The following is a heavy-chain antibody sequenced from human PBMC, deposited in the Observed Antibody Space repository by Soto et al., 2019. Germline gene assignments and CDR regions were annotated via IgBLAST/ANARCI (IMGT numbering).Heavy chain of an antibody. CDR3: ERGYRLVTGFDY. V-gene: IGHV4-59*08. Sequence: XETLSLTCTVSGGSISGYYWSWFRQPPGKGLEWIGYIYYSGSTTYTPSLKSRVTIAVDTSKNQFSLRLNSVTAADTAVYYCERGYRLVTGFDYWGQGTLVTVSS. D-gene: IGHD3-9*01. CDR2: IYYSGST. J-gene: IGHJ4*02. CDR1: GGSISGYY.